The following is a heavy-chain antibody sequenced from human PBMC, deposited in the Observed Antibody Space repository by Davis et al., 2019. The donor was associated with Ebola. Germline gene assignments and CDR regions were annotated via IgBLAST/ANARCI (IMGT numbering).Heavy chain of an antibody. CDR3: ARVGGSGTLGDYGMDV. CDR1: GFTFSSYW. J-gene: IGHJ6*02. D-gene: IGHD3-10*01. V-gene: IGHV3-7*01. CDR2: IKPDGNEQ. Sequence: GGSLRLSCAASGFTFSSYWMSWVRQAPGKGLEWVANIKPDGNEQQYVDSVKGRFTISRDNAKNSLYLQMNSLRDEDTAVYYCARVGGSGTLGDYGMDVWGQGTTVTVSS.